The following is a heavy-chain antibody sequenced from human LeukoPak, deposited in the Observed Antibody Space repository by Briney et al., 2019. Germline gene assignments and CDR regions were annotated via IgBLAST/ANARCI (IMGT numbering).Heavy chain of an antibody. D-gene: IGHD6-25*01. Sequence: SETLSLTCTVSGGSISSSSYYWGWIRQPPGKGLEWIGSIYYSGSTYYNPSLKSRVTISVDTSKNQFSLKLSSVTAADTAVYYCARGSGDYWGQGNLVTVSS. J-gene: IGHJ4*02. V-gene: IGHV4-39*07. CDR3: ARGSGDY. CDR2: IYYSGST. CDR1: GGSISSSSYY.